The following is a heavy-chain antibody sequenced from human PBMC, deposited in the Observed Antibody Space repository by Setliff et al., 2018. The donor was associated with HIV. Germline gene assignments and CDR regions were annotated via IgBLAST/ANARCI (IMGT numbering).Heavy chain of an antibody. V-gene: IGHV1-2*02. Sequence: ASVKVSCKASGYTFSTYGISWVRQAPGQGLEWMGWINPNSGGTNYAQKFHGRGNMTRDTSISTTYMELSRLRSDDTAVYYCARDPGYKSTWYGVFDIWGQGTMVTVSS. CDR3: ARDPGYKSTWYGVFDI. CDR2: INPNSGGT. J-gene: IGHJ3*02. D-gene: IGHD6-13*01. CDR1: GYTFSTYG.